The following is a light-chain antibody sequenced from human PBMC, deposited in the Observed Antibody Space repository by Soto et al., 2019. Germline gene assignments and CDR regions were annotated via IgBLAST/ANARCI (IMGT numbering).Light chain of an antibody. V-gene: IGLV2-14*03. CDR1: SSDVGAYDY. CDR2: EVS. CDR3: SSYTSSSTRV. Sequence: QSVLTQPASVSGSPGQSITISCTGTSSDVGAYDYVSWYQQHPDKAPKLMIYEVSNRPSGVSNRFSGSKSVNTATLTTSGLQADDEADYYCSSYTSSSTRVFGTGTKVTV. J-gene: IGLJ1*01.